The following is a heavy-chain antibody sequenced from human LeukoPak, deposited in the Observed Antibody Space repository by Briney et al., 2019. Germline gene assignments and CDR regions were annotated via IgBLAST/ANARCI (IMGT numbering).Heavy chain of an antibody. V-gene: IGHV3-23*01. CDR1: GFTFSSYA. CDR3: AKGLAPAASTKYAFDY. CDR2: ISGSGGST. D-gene: IGHD3-16*01. J-gene: IGHJ4*02. Sequence: GGSLRLSCAASGFTFSSYAMSWVRQAPGKGLEWVSGISGSGGSTYYADSVKGRFIISRDNSKNTLYLQMNSLRAEDTAVYYCAKGLAPAASTKYAFDYWGQGTLVTVSS.